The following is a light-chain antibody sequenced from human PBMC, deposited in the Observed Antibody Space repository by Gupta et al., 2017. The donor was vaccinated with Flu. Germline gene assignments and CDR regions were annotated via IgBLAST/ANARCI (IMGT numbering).Light chain of an antibody. CDR3: LLYYGGAYV. J-gene: IGLJ1*01. V-gene: IGLV7-43*01. CDR1: TGAVTSGYY. Sequence: QTVVTQEHSLTVSPGGTVTLTCASSTGAVTSGYYPNWFQQKPGQAPRALIYNTDNKHSWTPARFSGSLLGGKAALTLSGVQPEDEAEYYCLLYYGGAYVFGTGTKVTVL. CDR2: NTD.